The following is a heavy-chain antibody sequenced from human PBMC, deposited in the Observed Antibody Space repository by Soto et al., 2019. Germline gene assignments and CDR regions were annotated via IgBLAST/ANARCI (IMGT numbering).Heavy chain of an antibody. CDR3: ASHGDQGLIRPFDS. V-gene: IGHV4-59*01. D-gene: IGHD6-19*01. CDR2: IFYSGNS. CDR1: GGSISHYY. Sequence: PSETLSLTCSVSGGSISHYYWSWIRQSPGKGLEWIGFIFYSGNSNYNPSLKSRVSMSVDMSKNQFSLKLTSVTAADTAMYYCASHGDQGLIRPFDSWGQGTLVTVSS. J-gene: IGHJ4*02.